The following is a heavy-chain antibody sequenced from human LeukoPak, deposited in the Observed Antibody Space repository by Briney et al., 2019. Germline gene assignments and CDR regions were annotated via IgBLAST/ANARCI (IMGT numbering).Heavy chain of an antibody. D-gene: IGHD6-13*01. CDR3: VKSSSWYRGDY. CDR1: GDSISSGSHY. V-gene: IGHV4-39*01. Sequence: TSETLSLTCTVSGDSISSGSHYWGWIRQPPGKGLEWIGSIYYSGSTSYNPSLKSRVTISVDTSKNQFSLKVNSVTPADTAVYFCVKSSSWYRGDYWGQGTLVTVSS. J-gene: IGHJ4*02. CDR2: IYYSGST.